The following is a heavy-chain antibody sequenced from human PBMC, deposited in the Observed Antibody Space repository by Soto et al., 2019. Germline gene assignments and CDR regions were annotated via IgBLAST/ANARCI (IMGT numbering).Heavy chain of an antibody. Sequence: SETLSLTCAVYDGSFTGFHCTWIRRPPGRGLXGIXGIXXSXXXXXNXXLPRRVTTSLEATKNQFSLKLISVTAADTDVYYCARGVPFGHYSMDVWGQGTTVTASS. D-gene: IGHD3-3*01. V-gene: IGHV4-34*01. J-gene: IGHJ6*02. CDR3: ARGVPFGHYSMDV. CDR1: DGSFTGFH. CDR2: IXXSXXX.